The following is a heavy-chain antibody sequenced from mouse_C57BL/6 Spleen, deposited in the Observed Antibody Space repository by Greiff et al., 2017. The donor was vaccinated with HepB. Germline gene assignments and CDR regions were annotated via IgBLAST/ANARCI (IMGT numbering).Heavy chain of an antibody. CDR1: GFTFSSYA. CDR2: ISDGGSYT. J-gene: IGHJ2*01. V-gene: IGHV5-4*01. CDR3: AAGDGYFDY. D-gene: IGHD2-3*01. Sequence: EVQVVESGGGLVKPGGSLKLSCAASGFTFSSYAMSWVRQTPEKRLEWVATISDGGSYTYYPDNVKGRFTISRDNAKNNLYLQMSHLKSEDTAMYYCAAGDGYFDYWGQGTTRTVSS.